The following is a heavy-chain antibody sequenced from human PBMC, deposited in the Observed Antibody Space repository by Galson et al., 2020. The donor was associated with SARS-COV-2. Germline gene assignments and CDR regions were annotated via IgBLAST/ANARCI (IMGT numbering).Heavy chain of an antibody. CDR3: AKSGWFAYWYFDL. CDR2: MYYNGNT. CDR1: GDSISRSSYY. D-gene: IGHD6-19*01. J-gene: IGHJ2*01. V-gene: IGHV4-39*01. Sequence: SETLSLTCNVSGDSISRSSYYWGWIRQPPGKGLEWIGSMYYNGNTYYNPSLKSRVTISGDTSKNQFSLRVSSVTAADTAIYYCAKSGWFAYWYFDLWGRGTLVTVSS.